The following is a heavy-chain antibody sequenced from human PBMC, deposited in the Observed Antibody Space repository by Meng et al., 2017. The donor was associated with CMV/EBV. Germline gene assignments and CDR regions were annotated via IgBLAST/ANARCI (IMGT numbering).Heavy chain of an antibody. V-gene: IGHV3-30*04. CDR3: ARGRVSSWYGTSYYYYGMDV. CDR1: GFTFSSYA. Sequence: GESLKISCAASGFTFSSYAMHWVRQAPGKGLEWVAVISYDGSNKYYADSVKGRFTISRDNSKNTLYLQMNSLRAEDTAVYYCARGRVSSWYGTSYYYYGMDVWGQGTTVTVSS. J-gene: IGHJ6*02. CDR2: ISYDGSNK. D-gene: IGHD6-13*01.